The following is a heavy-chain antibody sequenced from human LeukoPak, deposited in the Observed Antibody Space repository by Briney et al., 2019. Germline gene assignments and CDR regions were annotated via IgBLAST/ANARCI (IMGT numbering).Heavy chain of an antibody. CDR1: GGSFSGYY. CDR2: INHSGST. V-gene: IGHV4-34*01. Sequence: TSETLSLTCAVYGGSFSGYYWSWIRQPPGKGLEWIGEINHSGSTNYNPSLKSRVTISVDTSKNQFSLKLSSVTAADTAVYYCARERGYSSSWYPNWSDPWGQGTLVTVSS. CDR3: ARERGYSSSWYPNWSDP. J-gene: IGHJ5*02. D-gene: IGHD6-13*01.